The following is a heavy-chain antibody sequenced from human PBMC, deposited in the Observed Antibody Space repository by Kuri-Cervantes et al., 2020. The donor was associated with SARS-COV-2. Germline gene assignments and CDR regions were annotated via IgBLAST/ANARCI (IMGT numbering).Heavy chain of an antibody. V-gene: IGHV3-30-3*01. CDR2: ISYDGSNK. CDR3: AREISIVGASDY. J-gene: IGHJ4*02. D-gene: IGHD1-26*01. Sequence: LSLTCAASGFTFSSYAMHWVRQAPGKGLEWVAVISYDGSNKYYADSVKGRFTISRDNSKNTLYLQMNSLRAEDTAVYYCAREISIVGASDYWGQGTLVTVSS. CDR1: GFTFSSYA.